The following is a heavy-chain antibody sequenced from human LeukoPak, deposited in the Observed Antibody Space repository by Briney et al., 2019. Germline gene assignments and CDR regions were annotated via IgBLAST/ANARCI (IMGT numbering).Heavy chain of an antibody. Sequence: PGGSLRLSCAASGFTFSSYAMNWVRQAPGKGLEWVSTISGGGGSTYYADSVKGRFTISRDSSKNTLYLQMNSLRPEHTAVYYCARARPSMWIDYWGQGTLVTVPS. CDR1: GFTFSSYA. CDR2: ISGGGGST. J-gene: IGHJ4*02. D-gene: IGHD5-12*01. V-gene: IGHV3-23*01. CDR3: ARARPSMWIDY.